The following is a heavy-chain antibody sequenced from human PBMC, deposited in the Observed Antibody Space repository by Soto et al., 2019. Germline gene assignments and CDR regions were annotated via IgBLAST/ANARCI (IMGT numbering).Heavy chain of an antibody. D-gene: IGHD3-10*01. CDR1: GGTFSSYA. CDR2: IIPIFGTA. J-gene: IGHJ6*02. V-gene: IGHV1-69*13. Sequence: SVKVSCKASGGTFSSYAISWVRQAPGQGLEWMGGIIPIFGTANYAQKFQGRVTITADESTSTAYMELSSLRSEDTAVYYCARSEAVLITMVRGVIIMTYYYGMDVWGQGTTVSVS. CDR3: ARSEAVLITMVRGVIIMTYYYGMDV.